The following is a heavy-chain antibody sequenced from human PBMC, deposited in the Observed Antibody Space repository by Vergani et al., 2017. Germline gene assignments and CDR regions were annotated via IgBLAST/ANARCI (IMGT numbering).Heavy chain of an antibody. V-gene: IGHV3-30*03. D-gene: IGHD6-13*01. CDR2: ISYDGSNK. CDR1: GFTFSSYG. Sequence: QVQLVESGGGVVQPGRSLRLSCAASGFTFSSYGMHWVRQAPGKGLEWVAVISYDGSNKYYADSVKGRFTISRDNSKNTLYLQMNSLRAEDTAVYYCSERSWYWGGQGTLVTVSS. CDR3: SERSWYW. J-gene: IGHJ4*02.